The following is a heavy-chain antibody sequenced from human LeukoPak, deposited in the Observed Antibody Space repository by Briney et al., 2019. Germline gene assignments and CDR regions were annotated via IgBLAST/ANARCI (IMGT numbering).Heavy chain of an antibody. J-gene: IGHJ6*02. Sequence: GGSLRLSCAASGFTFSSYWMHWVRQAPGKGLVWVSRINSDGSSTSYADSVKGRFTISRDNTKNTLYLQMNSLRAEDTAVYYCARDYYYHGMGVWGQGTTVTVSS. CDR2: INSDGSST. CDR1: GFTFSSYW. V-gene: IGHV3-74*01. CDR3: ARDYYYHGMGV.